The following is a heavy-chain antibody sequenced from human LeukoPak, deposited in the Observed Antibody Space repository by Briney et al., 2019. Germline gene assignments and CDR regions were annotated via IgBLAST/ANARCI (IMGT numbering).Heavy chain of an antibody. CDR2: IKSKTDGGTT. Sequence: GGSLRLSCAASGFTFSNAGVSWVRQAPGKGLEVVGRIKSKTDGGTTDYAAPVKGRFTISRDVSKNTLYLQMNSLKTEDTAVYYCTAAQVLFGVVSDYWGQGTLVTVSS. CDR1: GFTFSNAG. J-gene: IGHJ4*02. V-gene: IGHV3-15*01. D-gene: IGHD3-3*01. CDR3: TAAQVLFGVVSDY.